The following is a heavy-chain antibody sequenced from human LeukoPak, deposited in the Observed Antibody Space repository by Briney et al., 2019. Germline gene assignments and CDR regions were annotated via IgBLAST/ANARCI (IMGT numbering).Heavy chain of an antibody. V-gene: IGHV1-2*02. Sequence: ASVKVSCKASGYTFTGYYIHWVRQAPGHGLEWMGSINRNGGGTNYPRKSQGRVTMTMDTSITTAYMELTRLTSDDTAVYFCARGYGGNSDYWGQGTLVTVSS. CDR1: GYTFTGYY. D-gene: IGHD4-23*01. CDR2: INRNGGGT. J-gene: IGHJ4*02. CDR3: ARGYGGNSDY.